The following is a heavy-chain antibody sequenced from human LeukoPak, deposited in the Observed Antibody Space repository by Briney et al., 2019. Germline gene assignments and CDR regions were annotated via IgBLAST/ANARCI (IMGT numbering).Heavy chain of an antibody. CDR3: ARVWTWGTEHFDY. CDR1: GFTFSDYY. D-gene: IGHD3-16*01. CDR2: INNSGTTI. Sequence: GGSLRLSCAASGFTFSDYYMSWIRQAPGKGLEWVSYINNSGTTIYYADSVKGRFTISRDNAKNSLYLQMNSLRAEDTAVYYCARVWTWGTEHFDYWGQGTRVTVSS. V-gene: IGHV3-11*04. J-gene: IGHJ4*02.